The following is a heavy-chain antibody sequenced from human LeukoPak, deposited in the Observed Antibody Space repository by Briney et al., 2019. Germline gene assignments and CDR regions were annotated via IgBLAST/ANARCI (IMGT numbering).Heavy chain of an antibody. J-gene: IGHJ4*02. Sequence: SQTLSLTCAISGDSVSSNSAAWSWIRQSPSRGLEWLGRTYYMSKWISDYAVFVKSRITIHPDTSKNQFSLQLHSLTPEYPPVYYSARWGNAPHYFDYWGQGTLVTVSS. V-gene: IGHV6-1*01. CDR3: ARWGNAPHYFDY. CDR1: GDSVSSNSAA. D-gene: IGHD3-16*01. CDR2: TYYMSKWIS.